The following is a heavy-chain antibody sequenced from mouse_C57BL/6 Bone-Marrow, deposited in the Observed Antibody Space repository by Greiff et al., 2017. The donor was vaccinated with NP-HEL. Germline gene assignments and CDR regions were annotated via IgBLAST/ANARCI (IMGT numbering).Heavy chain of an antibody. CDR3: ARDGYYFAY. Sequence: EGRRGEAGGDLVKPGGSLKLSCAASGFTFSSYGMSWVRQTPDKRLEWVATISSGGSYTYYPDSVKGRFTISRDNAKNTQYLQMSSLKSEDTAMYCCARDGYYFAYWGQGTLVTVSA. CDR1: GFTFSSYG. D-gene: IGHD2-3*01. J-gene: IGHJ3*01. V-gene: IGHV5-6*01. CDR2: ISSGGSYT.